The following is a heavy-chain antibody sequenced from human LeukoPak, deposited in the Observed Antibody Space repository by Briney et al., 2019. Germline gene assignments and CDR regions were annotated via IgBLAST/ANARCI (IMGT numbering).Heavy chain of an antibody. CDR2: INHSGST. J-gene: IGHJ6*03. D-gene: IGHD3-10*01. CDR3: ARADDEWRRGNYYYYMDV. CDR1: GGSFSGYY. Sequence: SETLSLTCAVYGGSFSGYYWSWIRQPPGKGLEWIGEINHSGSTNYNPSLRSRVTISVDTSKHQFSLKLSAVTAADTAVYYCARADDEWRRGNYYYYMDVWGKGTTVTVSS. V-gene: IGHV4-34*01.